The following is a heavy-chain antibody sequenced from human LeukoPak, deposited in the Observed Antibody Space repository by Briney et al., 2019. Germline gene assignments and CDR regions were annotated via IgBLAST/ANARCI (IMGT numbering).Heavy chain of an antibody. D-gene: IGHD3-10*01. CDR1: GFTFSNAW. CDR3: TRHLSGDAFDI. V-gene: IGHV3-15*01. J-gene: IGHJ3*02. CDR2: IKSKTDGGTT. Sequence: PGGSLRLSCAASGFTFSNAWMSWVRQAPGKGLEWVGRIKSKTDGGTTDFGAPVKGRFTISRDDSKNTLYLQMNSLKTEDTAVYYCTRHLSGDAFDIWGQGTMVTVSS.